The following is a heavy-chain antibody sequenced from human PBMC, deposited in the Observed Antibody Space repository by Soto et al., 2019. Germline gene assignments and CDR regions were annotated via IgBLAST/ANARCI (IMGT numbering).Heavy chain of an antibody. J-gene: IGHJ3*02. Sequence: SETLSLTCTVSGGSISSYYWSWIRQPAGKGLEWIGRIYTSGSTNYNPSLKSRVTMSVDTSKNQFSLKLSSVTAADTAVYYCAREGDYDSSGYYHSDAFDIWGQGTMGTVSS. D-gene: IGHD3-22*01. CDR3: AREGDYDSSGYYHSDAFDI. CDR1: GGSISSYY. V-gene: IGHV4-4*07. CDR2: IYTSGST.